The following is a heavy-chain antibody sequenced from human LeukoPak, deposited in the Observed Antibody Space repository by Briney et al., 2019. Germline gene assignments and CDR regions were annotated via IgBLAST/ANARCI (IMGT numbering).Heavy chain of an antibody. V-gene: IGHV1-24*01. D-gene: IGHD3-10*01. J-gene: IGHJ6*02. CDR1: GYTLTELS. Sequence: ASVKVSCKVSGYTLTELSMHWVRQAPGKGLEWMGGFDPEDGETIYAQKSQGRVTMTEDTSTDTAYMELSSLRSEDTAVYYCATDIPVYGSGSYANGMDVWGQGTTVTVSS. CDR2: FDPEDGET. CDR3: ATDIPVYGSGSYANGMDV.